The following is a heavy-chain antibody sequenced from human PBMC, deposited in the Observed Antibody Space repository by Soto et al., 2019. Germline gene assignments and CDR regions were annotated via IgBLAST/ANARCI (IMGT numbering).Heavy chain of an antibody. CDR3: ARGASSSWFDY. CDR2: LYYSGST. J-gene: IGHJ4*02. Sequence: KPSETRSLPGRVSGCSISSYYWHWLRQPPGKGLEWIGYLYYSGSTNYNPSLKSRVTISVDTSKNQFSLKLSSVTAADTAVYYCARGASSSWFDYWGQGTLVTASS. D-gene: IGHD6-13*01. V-gene: IGHV4-59*01. CDR1: GCSISSYY.